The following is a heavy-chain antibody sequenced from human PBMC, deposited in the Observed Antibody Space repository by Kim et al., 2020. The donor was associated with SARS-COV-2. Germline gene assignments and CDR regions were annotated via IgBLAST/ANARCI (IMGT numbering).Heavy chain of an antibody. Sequence: ASVKVSCKASGYTFTGYYMHWVRQAPGKGLEWMGWINPNSGGTNYAQKFQDRVTMTRDTSIRTAYMELSRQRSSDRAVYYCSWGRQRQVKQDYYYSMDVW. CDR2: INPNSGGT. V-gene: IGHV1-2*02. CDR1: GYTFTGYY. J-gene: IGHJ6*03. D-gene: IGHD3-16*01. CDR3: SWGRQRQVKQDYYYSMDV.